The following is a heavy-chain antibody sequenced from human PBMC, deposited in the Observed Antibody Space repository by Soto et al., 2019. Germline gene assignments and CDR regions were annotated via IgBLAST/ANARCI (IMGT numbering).Heavy chain of an antibody. CDR2: VYYDGKT. J-gene: IGHJ2*01. V-gene: IGHV4-59*08. CDR3: ARPKGIAPAVWYFDL. D-gene: IGHD2-15*01. Sequence: QVQLQESGPGLVKPSETLSLTCTVSGDFVTSHYWTWIRQPPGKGLEWIGYVYYDGKTDSSPALKSRVNISLATSKSQISLRLTSVTAADTAVYYCARPKGIAPAVWYFDLWGRGTLVTVSS. CDR1: GDFVTSHY.